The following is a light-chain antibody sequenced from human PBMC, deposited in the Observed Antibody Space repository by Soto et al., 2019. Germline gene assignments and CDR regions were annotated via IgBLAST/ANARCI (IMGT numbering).Light chain of an antibody. Sequence: QSVLTQPPSASGTPGQRVTISCSGSSSNIGSNTVTWYQQLPETAPKLLIYSDNQRPPGVPDRFSGSKSGTSTSLAIGGLQYEDEADYYRAAWHDGGGGVVFGGGTKLTVL. CDR1: SSNIGSNT. V-gene: IGLV1-44*01. J-gene: IGLJ2*01. CDR3: AAWHDGGGGVV. CDR2: SDN.